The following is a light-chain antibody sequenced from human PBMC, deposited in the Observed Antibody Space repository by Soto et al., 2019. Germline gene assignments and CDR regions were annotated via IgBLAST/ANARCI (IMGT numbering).Light chain of an antibody. CDR3: QQYGSSPEYT. CDR2: GAS. CDR1: QSVSSSY. Sequence: EIVLTQSPGTLSLSPGERATLSCRASQSVSSSYLAWYQQKPGQAPRLLIYGASSRATGIPDRFSGSGSGTDFPLNISRLEPEDFAEYYCQQYGSSPEYTFGQGTKLEIK. J-gene: IGKJ2*01. V-gene: IGKV3-20*01.